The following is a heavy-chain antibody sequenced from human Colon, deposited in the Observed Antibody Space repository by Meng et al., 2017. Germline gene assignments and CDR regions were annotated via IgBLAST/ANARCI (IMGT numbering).Heavy chain of an antibody. V-gene: IGHV4-61*03. D-gene: IGHD2-15*01. CDR2: IYYTGNT. CDR1: GASVSSDSHY. J-gene: IGHJ4*02. Sequence: QVQLQEAGPGLVRPSETLSLTCTVSGASVSSDSHYWSWIRQSPGKGLEWIGYIYYTGNTNYNPSLASRVSMSLDTSKNHFSLNLASVTAADTAVYYCAKYDRPPYCFEYWGQGTLVTVSS. CDR3: AKYDRPPYCFEY.